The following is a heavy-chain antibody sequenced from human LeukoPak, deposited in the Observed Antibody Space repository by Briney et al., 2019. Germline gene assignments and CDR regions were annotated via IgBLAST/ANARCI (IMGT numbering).Heavy chain of an antibody. CDR3: ARSGLAAPFSSHFMDV. D-gene: IGHD6-13*01. CDR2: IYYSGST. J-gene: IGHJ6*02. CDR1: GGSISSSSYY. Sequence: PSETLSLTCTVSGGSISSSSYYWGWIRQPPGKGLEWIGSIYYSGSTYYNPSLKSRVTISVDTSKNQFSLKLSSVTAADTAVYYCARSGLAAPFSSHFMDVWGQGTTVTVSS. V-gene: IGHV4-39*07.